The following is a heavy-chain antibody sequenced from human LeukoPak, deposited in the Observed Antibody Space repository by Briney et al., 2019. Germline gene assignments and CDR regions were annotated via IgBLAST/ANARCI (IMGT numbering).Heavy chain of an antibody. Sequence: GGSLRLSCAASGFTFSSYAMHWVRQAPGKGLEWVTVISYDGSNKYYADSVKGRFTISRDNSKNTLYLQMNSLRVEDTAVYYCARGDSAGATHNWFDPWGQGTLVTVSS. J-gene: IGHJ5*02. CDR1: GFTFSSYA. CDR3: ARGDSAGATHNWFDP. V-gene: IGHV3-30-3*01. D-gene: IGHD6-13*01. CDR2: ISYDGSNK.